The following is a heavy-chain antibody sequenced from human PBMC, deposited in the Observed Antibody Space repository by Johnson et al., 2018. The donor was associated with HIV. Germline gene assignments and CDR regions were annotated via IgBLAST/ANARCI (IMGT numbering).Heavy chain of an antibody. CDR3: AKEQWFGELFSAFDI. Sequence: QVQLVESGGGVVQPGRSLRLSCAASGFTFSSYAMHWVRQAPGKGLEWVAVISYDGSNKYYADSVKGRFTISRDNSKNTLYLQMNSLRAEDTAVYYCAKEQWFGELFSAFDIWGQGTTVTVSS. CDR1: GFTFSSYA. D-gene: IGHD3-10*01. CDR2: ISYDGSNK. J-gene: IGHJ3*02. V-gene: IGHV3-30-3*01.